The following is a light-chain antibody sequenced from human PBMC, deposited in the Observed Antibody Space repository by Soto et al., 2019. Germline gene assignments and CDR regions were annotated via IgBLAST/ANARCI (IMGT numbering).Light chain of an antibody. CDR3: QQYYNWPRT. CDR2: GAS. Sequence: ETVLTQSPCTLSLSPGERATLSCRASQSVSSSSLIWYQQKPGQAPRLLIYGASSRATGIPDRFSGSGSGTEFTLTISSLQPEDFAVYYCQQYYNWPRTFGQGTKVDIK. V-gene: IGKV3-20*01. J-gene: IGKJ1*01. CDR1: QSVSSSS.